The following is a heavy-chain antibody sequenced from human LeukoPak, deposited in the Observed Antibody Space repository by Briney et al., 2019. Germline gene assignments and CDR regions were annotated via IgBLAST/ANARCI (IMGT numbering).Heavy chain of an antibody. CDR2: INHSGST. CDR3: ARGRPGAYYYYGMDV. J-gene: IGHJ6*02. Sequence: SETLSLTCAVYGGSFSGYYWSWIRQPPGEGLEWIGEINHSGSTNYNPSLKSRVTISVDTSKNQFSLKLSSVTAADTAVYYCARGRPGAYYYYGMDVWGQGTTVTVSS. CDR1: GGSFSGYY. V-gene: IGHV4-34*01.